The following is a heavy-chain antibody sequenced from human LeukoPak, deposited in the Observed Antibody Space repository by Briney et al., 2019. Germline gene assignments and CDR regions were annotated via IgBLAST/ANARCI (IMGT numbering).Heavy chain of an antibody. Sequence: GGSLRLSCAASGFTFSSYWMSWVRQAPGKGLEWVANIKQDGSEKYYVDSVKGRFTISRDNAKNSLYLQMNSLRAEDTAVYYCALLDYYDSSGYNKVDYWGQGTLVTVSS. CDR2: IKQDGSEK. D-gene: IGHD3-22*01. CDR1: GFTFSSYW. V-gene: IGHV3-7*01. CDR3: ALLDYYDSSGYNKVDY. J-gene: IGHJ4*02.